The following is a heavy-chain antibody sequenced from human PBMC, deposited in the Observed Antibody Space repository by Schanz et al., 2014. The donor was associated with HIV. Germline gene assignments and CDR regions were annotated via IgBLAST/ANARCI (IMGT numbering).Heavy chain of an antibody. D-gene: IGHD3-22*01. CDR2: ISYDGSKK. CDR3: ARDVSYDSSGYYSDYYYGMDV. CDR1: GFTFSSYA. V-gene: IGHV3-30-3*01. Sequence: VQLVESGGGLVQPGGSLRLSCAASGFTFSSYAMHWVRQAPGKGLEWVAVISYDGSKKYYADSVKGRFTISRDNSKNTLYLQMNSLRAEDTAVYYCARDVSYDSSGYYSDYYYGMDVWGQGTTVTVSS. J-gene: IGHJ6*02.